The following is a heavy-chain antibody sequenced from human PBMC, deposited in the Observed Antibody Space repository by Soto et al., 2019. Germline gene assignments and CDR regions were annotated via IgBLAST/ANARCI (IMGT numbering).Heavy chain of an antibody. Sequence: GGSLRLSCAASGFTFSSYAMHWVRQAPGKGLEWVAVISYDGSNKYYADSVKGRFTISRDNSKNTLYLQMNSLRAEDTAVYYCAKGGFLRYFDWLLSDYWGQGTLVTVSS. V-gene: IGHV3-30-3*01. CDR3: AKGGFLRYFDWLLSDY. CDR2: ISYDGSNK. J-gene: IGHJ4*02. CDR1: GFTFSSYA. D-gene: IGHD3-9*01.